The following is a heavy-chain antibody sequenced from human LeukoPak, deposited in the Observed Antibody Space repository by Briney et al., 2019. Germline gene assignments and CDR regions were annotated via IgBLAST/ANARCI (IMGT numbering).Heavy chain of an antibody. CDR1: GVSISNSDYY. D-gene: IGHD2-15*01. Sequence: SETLSLTCTVSGVSISNSDYYWGWIRQPPGRGLEWIGSIYHTATTYYNPSLKSRLTISLDTSKSQFSLNVTSVTAADTAVYYCGRIFTSRGIGGPRDFWGQGNLVTVSS. V-gene: IGHV4-39*07. CDR2: IYHTATT. J-gene: IGHJ4*02. CDR3: GRIFTSRGIGGPRDF.